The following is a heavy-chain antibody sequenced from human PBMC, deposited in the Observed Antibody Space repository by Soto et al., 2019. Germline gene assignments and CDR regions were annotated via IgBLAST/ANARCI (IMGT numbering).Heavy chain of an antibody. V-gene: IGHV4-30-4*01. Sequence: PSETLSLTCTVSGGSISSGDYYWSWIRQPQGKGLEWIGYIYYSGSTYYSPSLKSRVTISVDTSKNQFSLKLSSVTAADTAVYYCARDRQDCYASSGKAFDYWGQGTLVTVFS. D-gene: IGHD3-22*01. CDR1: GGSISSGDYY. CDR3: ARDRQDCYASSGKAFDY. J-gene: IGHJ4*02. CDR2: IYYSGST.